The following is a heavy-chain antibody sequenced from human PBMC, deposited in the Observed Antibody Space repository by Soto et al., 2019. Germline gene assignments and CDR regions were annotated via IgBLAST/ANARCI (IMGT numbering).Heavy chain of an antibody. V-gene: IGHV1-3*01. CDR1: GYTFTSYA. J-gene: IGHJ4*02. CDR3: VRSVILSGGSYKGLIRLHYFDT. Sequence: GASVKVSCKASGYTFTSYAMHWVRQAPGQRLEWMGWINAGNGNTKYSQKFQGRVTITRDTSASTAYMELSSLRSEDTAIYYCVRSVILSGGSYKGLIRLHYFDTWGPGTLVTVSS. CDR2: INAGNGNT. D-gene: IGHD3-3*01.